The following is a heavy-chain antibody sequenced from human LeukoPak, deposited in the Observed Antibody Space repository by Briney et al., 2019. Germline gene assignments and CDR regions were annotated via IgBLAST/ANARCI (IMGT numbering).Heavy chain of an antibody. CDR1: GFTFSNYG. Sequence: GRSLRLSCAVSGFTFSNYGMHWVRQTPGKGLEWVAVIWYDGGNKFYGDSVKGRFTIPRDNSKNTLFLQMNSLRAEDTAVYYCARESHCSGGNCYSNGLDIWGQGTMVTVSS. CDR2: IWYDGGNK. CDR3: ARESHCSGGNCYSNGLDI. V-gene: IGHV3-33*01. D-gene: IGHD2-15*01. J-gene: IGHJ3*02.